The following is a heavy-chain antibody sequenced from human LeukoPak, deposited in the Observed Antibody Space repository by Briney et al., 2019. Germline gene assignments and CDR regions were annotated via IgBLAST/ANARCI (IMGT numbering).Heavy chain of an antibody. D-gene: IGHD6-19*01. V-gene: IGHV1-46*01. CDR3: ARDNSATVKGECSGACYWWFDP. J-gene: IGHJ5*02. CDR2: MSPNGDST. Sequence: ASVKLSCKASGYPFTKFYMHWVRQAPGHGLEWMGLMSPNGDSTLYSQKFQGRVTMTRDTSTSTDYMELSSLRSEDTAVYYCARDNSATVKGECSGACYWWFDPWGQGTLVTVSS. CDR1: GYPFTKFY.